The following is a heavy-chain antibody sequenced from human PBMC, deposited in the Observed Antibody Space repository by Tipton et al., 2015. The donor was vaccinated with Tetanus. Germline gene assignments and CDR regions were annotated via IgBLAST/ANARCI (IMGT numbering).Heavy chain of an antibody. CDR3: TSSLNTWYYYGVDV. D-gene: IGHD3-16*01. J-gene: IGHJ6*02. CDR2: IYSGGWT. V-gene: IGHV3-53*01. Sequence: SLRLSCAASGFTVSSNYMSWVRQAPGKGLEWVSIIYSGGWTYYADSVKGRFTISRDNSKNMLFLQMNSMRAEDTAVYYCTSSLNTWYYYGVDVWGQGTTVTVSS. CDR1: GFTVSSNY.